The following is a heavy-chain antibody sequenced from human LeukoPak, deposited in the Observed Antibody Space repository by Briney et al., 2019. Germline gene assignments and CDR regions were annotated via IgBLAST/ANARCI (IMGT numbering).Heavy chain of an antibody. CDR3: ARTYYYDSSGYLGY. V-gene: IGHV1-69*04. CDR1: GGTFSSYA. CDR2: IIPILGIA. D-gene: IGHD3-22*01. Sequence: SVKVSCKASGGTFSSYAISWVRQAPGQGLEWMGRIIPILGIANYAQKFQGRVTITADESTSTAYMELSSLRSEDTAVYYCARTYYYDSSGYLGYWGQGTLVTVSS. J-gene: IGHJ4*02.